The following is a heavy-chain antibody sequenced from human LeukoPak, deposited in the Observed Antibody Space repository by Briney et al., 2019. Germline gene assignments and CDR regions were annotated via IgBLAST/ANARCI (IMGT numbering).Heavy chain of an antibody. CDR3: ARDFGELDY. J-gene: IGHJ4*02. D-gene: IGHD3-3*01. CDR2: ISGSDYST. Sequence: GGSLRLSCAASGFTFSVYAMSWVRQAPGKGLEWVSAISGSDYSTYYADSVKGQFTISRDNSENTLYLQMNSLRAADTAVYYCARDFGELDYWGQGTLVTVSS. V-gene: IGHV3-23*01. CDR1: GFTFSVYA.